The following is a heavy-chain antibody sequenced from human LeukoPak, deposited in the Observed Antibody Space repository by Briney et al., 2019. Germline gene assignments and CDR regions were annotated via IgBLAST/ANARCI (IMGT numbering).Heavy chain of an antibody. Sequence: PGGSLRLSCAASGFIFSSYSMNWVRQAPGKGLEWISFISSVSSTIYYADSVKGRFNISRDNVKNSLYLQMNGLRVEDTALYYCARGRYSGSYLLDYWGQGTLVTVSS. V-gene: IGHV3-48*01. D-gene: IGHD5-12*01. CDR2: ISSVSSTI. CDR1: GFIFSSYS. CDR3: ARGRYSGSYLLDY. J-gene: IGHJ4*02.